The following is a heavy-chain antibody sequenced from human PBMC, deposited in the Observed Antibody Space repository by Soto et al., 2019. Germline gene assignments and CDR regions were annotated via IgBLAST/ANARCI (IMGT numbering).Heavy chain of an antibody. CDR2: IYYSGST. J-gene: IGHJ5*02. V-gene: IGHV4-31*03. CDR3: ARMGGDADGTRWFDT. CDR1: GGSISSGGYY. Sequence: SETLSLTCTVSGGSISSGGYYWSWIRQHPGKGLEWIGYIYYSGSTYYNPSLKSRVTISVDTSKNQFSLKLSSATAADTAVYYCARMGGDADGTRWFDTWGQGTLVTVSS. D-gene: IGHD6-13*01.